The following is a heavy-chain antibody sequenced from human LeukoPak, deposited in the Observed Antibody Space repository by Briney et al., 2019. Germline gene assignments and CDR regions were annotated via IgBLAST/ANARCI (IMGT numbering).Heavy chain of an antibody. D-gene: IGHD3-22*01. CDR3: AKDIRPSSPMIGFDY. V-gene: IGHV3-30*02. CDR1: GFTFSSYW. CDR2: KEKDGRTE. Sequence: GGSLRLSCAASGFTFSSYWMHWVRQAPGKGLEWVASKEKDGRTEYNADSVKGRFTISRDNAKNSLYLQMNSLRAEDTALYYCAKDIRPSSPMIGFDYWGQGTLVTVSS. J-gene: IGHJ4*02.